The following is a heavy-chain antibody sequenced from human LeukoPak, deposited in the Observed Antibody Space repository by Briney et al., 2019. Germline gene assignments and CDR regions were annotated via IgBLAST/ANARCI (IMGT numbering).Heavy chain of an antibody. D-gene: IGHD1-26*01. CDR1: GGSISSYY. V-gene: IGHV4-59*08. CDR3: ARLTVGAPDY. CDR2: IYYSGST. Sequence: SETLSLTCTVSGGSISSYYWSWIRQPPGKGLEWIGYIYYSGSTNYNPSLKSRVTISVDTSKNQFSLKLSSVTAADTAVYYCARLTVGAPDYWGQGTLVTVSS. J-gene: IGHJ4*02.